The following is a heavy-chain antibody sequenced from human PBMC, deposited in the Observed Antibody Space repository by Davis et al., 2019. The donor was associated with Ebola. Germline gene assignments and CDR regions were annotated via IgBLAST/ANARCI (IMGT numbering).Heavy chain of an antibody. CDR1: GFTFSSYA. D-gene: IGHD3-10*01. Sequence: GGSLRLSCAASGFTFSSYAMSWVRQAPGKGLEWVSAISGSGGSTYYADSVKGRFTISRDNSKNTLYLQMNSLRAEDTAVYYCASGLHAKYGSGSYYYYYGMDVWGQGTTVTVSS. CDR3: ASGLHAKYGSGSYYYYYGMDV. CDR2: ISGSGGST. J-gene: IGHJ6*02. V-gene: IGHV3-23*01.